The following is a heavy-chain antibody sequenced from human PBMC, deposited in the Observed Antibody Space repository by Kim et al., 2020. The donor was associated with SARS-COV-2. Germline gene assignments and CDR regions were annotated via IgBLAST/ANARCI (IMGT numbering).Heavy chain of an antibody. CDR1: GGSFSGYY. J-gene: IGHJ5*02. Sequence: SETLSLTCAVYGGSFSGYYWSWIRQPPGKGLEWIGEINHSGSTNYNPSLKSRVTISVDTSKNQFSLKLSSVTAADTAVYYCAGEPTYDILTGSRSNWFDPWGQGTLVTVSS. CDR2: INHSGST. CDR3: AGEPTYDILTGSRSNWFDP. D-gene: IGHD3-9*01. V-gene: IGHV4-34*01.